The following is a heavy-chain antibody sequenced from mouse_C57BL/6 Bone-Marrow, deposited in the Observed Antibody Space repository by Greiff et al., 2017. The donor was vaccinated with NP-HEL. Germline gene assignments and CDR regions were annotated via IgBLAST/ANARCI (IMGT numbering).Heavy chain of an antibody. V-gene: IGHV1-81*01. D-gene: IGHD2-1*01. CDR3: ARWGVYYGNYPFAY. Sequence: QVQLKQSGAELARPGASVKLSCKASGYTFTSYGISWVKQSTGQGLEWIGEIYPSSGNTYYHETFKGKATLTADKASSTAYMELRSLTSEDSAVYVVARWGVYYGNYPFAYWGQGTLVTVSA. J-gene: IGHJ3*01. CDR2: IYPSSGNT. CDR1: GYTFTSYG.